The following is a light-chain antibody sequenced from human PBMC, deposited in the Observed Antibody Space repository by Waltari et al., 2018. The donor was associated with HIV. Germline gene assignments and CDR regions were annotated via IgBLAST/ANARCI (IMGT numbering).Light chain of an antibody. V-gene: IGLV1-51*01. CDR2: DNN. CDR1: NSTIGNNY. Sequence: QSVLTQPPSVSAAPGQKVTISCSGSNSTIGNNYVSWYQQLPGTAPKLLIYDNNKGPSGIPDRFSGSKSGTSATLGITGLQTGDEADYYCGSWDSSLSSVVFGGGTKLTVL. CDR3: GSWDSSLSSVV. J-gene: IGLJ2*01.